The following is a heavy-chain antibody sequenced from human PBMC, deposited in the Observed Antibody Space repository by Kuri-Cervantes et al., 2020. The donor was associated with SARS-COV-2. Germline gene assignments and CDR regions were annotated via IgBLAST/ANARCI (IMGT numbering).Heavy chain of an antibody. J-gene: IGHJ4*02. CDR1: GFTFSSYS. D-gene: IGHD3-10*01. CDR2: ISYDGKKK. CDR3: ATDRDGFHDF. V-gene: IGHV3-30*03. Sequence: GESLKISCAASGFTFSSYSMNWVRQAPGKGLEWVAVISYDGKKKRCMASGKGRFTISRDNSQNTLYLQMQSLRSEDTGMYYCATDRDGFHDFWGQGTLVTVSS.